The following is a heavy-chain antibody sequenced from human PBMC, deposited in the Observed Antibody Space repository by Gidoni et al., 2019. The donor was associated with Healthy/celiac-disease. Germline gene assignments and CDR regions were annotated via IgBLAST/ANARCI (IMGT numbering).Heavy chain of an antibody. J-gene: IGHJ6*02. V-gene: IGHV3-30*18. CDR1: GSTFISHC. CDR2: ISYDGSNK. D-gene: IGHD3-22*01. CDR3: AKGMGGYYDSSGLYYYYGMDV. Sequence: QVQPVESGGGVVQPGSALRLSRAASGSTFISHCMPWVRQAPGKGLEWVAVISYDGSNKYYADSVKGRFTISRDNSKNTLYLQMNSLRAEDTAVYYCAKGMGGYYDSSGLYYYYGMDVWGQGTTVTVSS.